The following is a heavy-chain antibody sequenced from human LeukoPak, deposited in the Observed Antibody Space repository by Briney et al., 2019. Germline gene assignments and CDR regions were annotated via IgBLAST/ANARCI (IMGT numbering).Heavy chain of an antibody. CDR3: AASRGWFAFDI. D-gene: IGHD2-15*01. V-gene: IGHV3-7*03. CDR2: IKEDGSTR. J-gene: IGHJ3*02. CDR1: GFTFNNYW. Sequence: GVSLRLSCAASGFTFNNYWIIWVRQAPGKGREWVANIKEDGSTRFFAESVKGRFTFSRDNVQSSLYLQMSSLRVDDTAIYYCAASRGWFAFDIWGQGTMVTVAS.